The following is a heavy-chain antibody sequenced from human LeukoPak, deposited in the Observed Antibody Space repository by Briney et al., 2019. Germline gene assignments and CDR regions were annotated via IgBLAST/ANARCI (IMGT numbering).Heavy chain of an antibody. D-gene: IGHD2-2*01. CDR3: ARDPWYQRRSDY. CDR1: GFTFSFSA. CDR2: ISYDGSSK. J-gene: IGHJ4*02. Sequence: GGSLRLSCAASGFTFSFSAMHWVRQAPGKGLEWVAVISYDGSSKYYADSVKGRFTISRDNAKNSLYLQMNSLRAEDTAVYYCARDPWYQRRSDYWGQGTLVTVSS. V-gene: IGHV3-30-3*01.